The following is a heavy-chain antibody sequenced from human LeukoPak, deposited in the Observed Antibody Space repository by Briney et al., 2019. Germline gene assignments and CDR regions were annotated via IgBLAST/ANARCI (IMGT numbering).Heavy chain of an antibody. CDR3: ARHKPITMVRGVFDY. CDR2: INHSGST. CDR1: GGSFSGYY. J-gene: IGHJ4*02. V-gene: IGHV4-34*01. Sequence: SETLSLTCAVYGGSFSGYYWSWIRQPPGKGLEWIGEINHSGSTNYNPSLKSRVTISVDTSKNQFSLKLSSVTAADTAVYYCARHKPITMVRGVFDYWGQGTLVTVSS. D-gene: IGHD3-10*01.